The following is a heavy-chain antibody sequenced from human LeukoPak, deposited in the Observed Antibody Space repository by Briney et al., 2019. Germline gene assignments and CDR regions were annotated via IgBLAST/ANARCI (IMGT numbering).Heavy chain of an antibody. J-gene: IGHJ4*02. CDR3: GRDRPTGYYDY. V-gene: IGHV4-38-2*02. CDR2: INHSGIT. CDR1: SYSISSGYY. Sequence: SETLSHTCTVSSYSISSGYYWGWIRQSPGKGLEWIASINHSGITYYNPSLKSRVTISVDTSKNQFSLKLTSVTAADTAVYYCGRDRPTGYYDYWGQGILVTVSS. D-gene: IGHD3-9*01.